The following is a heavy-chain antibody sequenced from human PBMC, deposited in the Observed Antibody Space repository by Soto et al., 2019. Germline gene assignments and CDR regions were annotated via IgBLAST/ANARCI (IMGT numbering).Heavy chain of an antibody. V-gene: IGHV3-7*03. J-gene: IGHJ4*02. Sequence: GESLKISCAASGFTFSSYWMSWVRQAPGKGLEWVANIKQDGSEKYYVDSVKGRFTISRDNAKNSLYLQMNSLRAEDTAVYYCAREGVVAATYYFDYWGQGTLVTVSS. D-gene: IGHD2-15*01. CDR1: GFTFSSYW. CDR3: AREGVVAATYYFDY. CDR2: IKQDGSEK.